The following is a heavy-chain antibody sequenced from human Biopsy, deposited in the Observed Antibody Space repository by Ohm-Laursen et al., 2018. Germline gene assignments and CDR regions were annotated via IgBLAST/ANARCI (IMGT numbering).Heavy chain of an antibody. CDR2: VYYSGST. D-gene: IGHD3-3*01. CDR3: ARHSLDDFWSGAHYYFDY. Sequence: GTLSLTCSVSGGSISSRNHYWGWLRQPPGKGLEWIGHVYYSGSTFYNSSLESRVTVSVDTSKNQFHLRLTSMSASDTAVYYCARHSLDDFWSGAHYYFDYWGLGTPGHRLF. CDR1: GGSISSRNHY. V-gene: IGHV4-39*01. J-gene: IGHJ4*02.